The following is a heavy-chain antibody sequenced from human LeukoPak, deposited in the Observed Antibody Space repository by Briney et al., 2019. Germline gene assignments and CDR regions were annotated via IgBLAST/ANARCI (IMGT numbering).Heavy chain of an antibody. CDR1: GFTFSSYA. CDR2: ISGSGGST. D-gene: IGHD4-23*01. J-gene: IGHJ4*02. V-gene: IGHV3-23*01. CDR3: AKDLRWEPVY. Sequence: GGSLRLSCAASGFTFSSYAMTWVRRAPGKGLEWVSVISGSGGSTYYADSVKGRFTISRDNSKNTLYLQMNSLRAEDTAVYYCAKDLRWEPVYWGQGTLVTVSS.